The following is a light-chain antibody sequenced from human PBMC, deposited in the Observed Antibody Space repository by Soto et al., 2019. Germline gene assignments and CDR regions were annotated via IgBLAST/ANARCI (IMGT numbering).Light chain of an antibody. V-gene: IGLV2-8*01. CDR3: SSYAGRDIWV. CDR1: SVDINY. CDR2: EVT. Sequence: QSALTQPPSASGSRGQSVTISCTGTSVDINYVSWFQQHPGKAPKLIICEVTKRPSGVPDRFSGSKSGNTASLTVSGLQDDDEADCYCSSYAGRDIWVFGGGTKLTVL. J-gene: IGLJ3*02.